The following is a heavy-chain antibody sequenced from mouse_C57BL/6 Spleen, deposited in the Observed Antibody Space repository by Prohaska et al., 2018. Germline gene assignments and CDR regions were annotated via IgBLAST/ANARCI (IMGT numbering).Heavy chain of an antibody. D-gene: IGHD3-2*02. CDR3: ARLDSSGPFAY. Sequence: AYISSGISTIYYADTVKGRFTISRDNAKNTLFLQMTSLRSEDTAMYYCARLDSSGPFAYWGQGTLVTVSA. CDR2: ISSGISTI. J-gene: IGHJ3*01. V-gene: IGHV5-17*01.